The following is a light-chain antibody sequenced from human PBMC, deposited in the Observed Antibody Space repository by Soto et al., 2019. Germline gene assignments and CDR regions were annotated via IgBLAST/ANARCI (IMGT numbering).Light chain of an antibody. CDR1: SSDVGGYNY. J-gene: IGLJ2*01. V-gene: IGLV2-14*03. CDR3: SSYTSSSTVV. CDR2: DVS. Sequence: QSALTQPASVSGSPGQSITISCTGTSSDVGGYNYVSWHQQHPGKAPKLMIYDVSNRPSGVSNRFSGSKSGNTASLTISGLLAEDEADYYCSSYTSSSTVVFGGGTKVTVL.